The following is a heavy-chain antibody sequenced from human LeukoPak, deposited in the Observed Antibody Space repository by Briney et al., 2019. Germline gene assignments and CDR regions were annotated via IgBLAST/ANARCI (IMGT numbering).Heavy chain of an antibody. Sequence: GGSLRLSCAASGFTLSNSWMHWVRQAPGKGLVWVSRTNGDGSDTSYADSVKGRFTISRDSATNTLYLQMNSLRAEVTAIYYCVRDGEYSHGIDFDYWGQGTLVTVSP. CDR2: TNGDGSDT. V-gene: IGHV3-74*01. J-gene: IGHJ4*02. D-gene: IGHD5-18*01. CDR1: GFTLSNSW. CDR3: VRDGEYSHGIDFDY.